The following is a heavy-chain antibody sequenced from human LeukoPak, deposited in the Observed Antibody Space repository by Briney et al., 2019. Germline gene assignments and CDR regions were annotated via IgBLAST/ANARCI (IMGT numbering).Heavy chain of an antibody. V-gene: IGHV4-59*01. D-gene: IGHD4-17*01. CDR1: GGPLRFYH. J-gene: IGHJ4*02. Sequence: SETLSLTCTLSGGPLRFYHWRCIRQPPGKGLEWIGYINYSGNTNYNPSLKSRVTISVDTSKNQFSLRLTSVTAADTAVFYCAREGRQDYVYFDYWGQGSLVTVSS. CDR3: AREGRQDYVYFDY. CDR2: INYSGNT.